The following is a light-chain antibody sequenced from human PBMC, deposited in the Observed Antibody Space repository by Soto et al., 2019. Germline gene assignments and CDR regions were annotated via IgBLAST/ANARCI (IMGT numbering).Light chain of an antibody. CDR3: QQYNSIRYT. Sequence: DIQMTQSPSTLSASVGDRVTITCRASQSISSWLAWYQQKPGKAPKLLIYKASSLESGVPSRFSGSGSGTEFTLTISSLQPDDFATYSCQQYNSIRYTFGQGTKLEIK. V-gene: IGKV1-5*03. J-gene: IGKJ2*01. CDR1: QSISSW. CDR2: KAS.